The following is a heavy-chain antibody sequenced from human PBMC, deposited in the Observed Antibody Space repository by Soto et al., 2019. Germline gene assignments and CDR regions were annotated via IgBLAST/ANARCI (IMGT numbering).Heavy chain of an antibody. V-gene: IGHV3-74*01. Sequence: PGGSLRLSCAASGFTFSSYWMHWVRQAPGKGLVWVSRINSDGSSTSYADSVKGRFTISRDNAKNTLYLQMNSLRAEDTAVYYCARVGYCISTSCYVGCDYWGQGTLVTVSS. D-gene: IGHD2-2*01. J-gene: IGHJ4*02. CDR3: ARVGYCISTSCYVGCDY. CDR2: INSDGSST. CDR1: GFTFSSYW.